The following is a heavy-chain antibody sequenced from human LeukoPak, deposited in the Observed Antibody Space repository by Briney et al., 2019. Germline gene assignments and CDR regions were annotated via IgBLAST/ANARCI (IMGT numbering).Heavy chain of an antibody. CDR3: AREAMYSYGNNFDY. CDR1: GGSVSSGSYY. V-gene: IGHV4-61*01. Sequence: SETLSLTCTVSGGSVSSGSYYSSWIRQPPGKGLEWIGYIYYSGSTNYNPSLKSRVTISVDTSKNQYSLKLSSVTAADTAVYHCAREAMYSYGNNFDYWGQGTLVTVSS. J-gene: IGHJ4*02. CDR2: IYYSGST. D-gene: IGHD5-18*01.